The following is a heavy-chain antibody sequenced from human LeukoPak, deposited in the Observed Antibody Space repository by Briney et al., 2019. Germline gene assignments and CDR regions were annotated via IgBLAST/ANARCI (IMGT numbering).Heavy chain of an antibody. D-gene: IGHD6-13*01. V-gene: IGHV3-53*01. CDR3: AGSIAAAGDY. CDR2: IHSGGST. J-gene: IGHJ4*02. CDR1: GFTVSSNY. Sequence: GGSLRLSCVASGFTVSSNYMSWVRQAPGKGLEWVSVIHSGGSTYYADSVKGRFTISRDNSKNTLYLQMNSLRAEDMAVYYCAGSIAAAGDYWGQGTLVSVSS.